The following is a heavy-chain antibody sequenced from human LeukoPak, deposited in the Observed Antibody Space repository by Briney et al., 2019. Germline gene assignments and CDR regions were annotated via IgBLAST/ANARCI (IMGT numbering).Heavy chain of an antibody. CDR1: GFTFSSYA. Sequence: GGSLRLSCAASGFTFSSYAMSWVRQAPGKGLEWVSAISNSGDSTFYADSVKGRFTTSRDNSQNTLYVQMNSLRAEDTAVYYCAKDQGYSSAWYSRDGFDMWGQGTMVTVSS. CDR2: ISNSGDST. J-gene: IGHJ3*02. CDR3: AKDQGYSSAWYSRDGFDM. D-gene: IGHD6-19*01. V-gene: IGHV3-23*01.